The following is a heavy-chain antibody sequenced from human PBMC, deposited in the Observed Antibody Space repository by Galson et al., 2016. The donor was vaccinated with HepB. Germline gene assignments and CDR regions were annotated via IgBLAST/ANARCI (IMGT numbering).Heavy chain of an antibody. CDR1: GGPFSGNY. V-gene: IGHV4-34*01. CDR2: INYNGVA. J-gene: IGHJ4*02. Sequence: TLSLTCAVYGGPFSGNYWSWIRQPPGRGLEWIGEINYNGVATYNPSLKSRVTISVDTSKNQFSLNLNSVTAADTAVYYCARGPNYDFWSGYRGSSFDIWGQGTLVVVSS. CDR3: ARGPNYDFWSGYRGSSFDI. D-gene: IGHD3-3*01.